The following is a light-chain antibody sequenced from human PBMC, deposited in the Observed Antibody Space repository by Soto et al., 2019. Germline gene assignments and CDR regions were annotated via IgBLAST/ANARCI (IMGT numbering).Light chain of an antibody. Sequence: IQMTQSPSTLSASVGDRVTITCRASQNIDAWLAWYQQKPGKAPKVLIYKASSLESGVPSRFSGSGSWTEFTLTISSLQPDDSATYYCQRYNTYPLTFGGGTKVEIK. CDR3: QRYNTYPLT. CDR1: QNIDAW. J-gene: IGKJ4*01. CDR2: KAS. V-gene: IGKV1-5*03.